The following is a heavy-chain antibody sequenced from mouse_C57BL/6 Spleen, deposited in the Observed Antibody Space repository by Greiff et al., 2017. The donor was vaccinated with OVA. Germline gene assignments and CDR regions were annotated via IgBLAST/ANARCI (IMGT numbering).Heavy chain of an antibody. CDR1: GYTFTSYW. D-gene: IGHD1-1*01. Sequence: QVQLQQPGAELVMPGASVKLSCKASGYTFTSYWMHWVQQRPGQGLEWIGEIDPSDSYTNYNQKFKGKSTLTVDKSSSTAYMQLSSLTSEDSAVYDCAITTVVAPGFAYWGQGTLVTVSA. CDR3: AITTVVAPGFAY. CDR2: IDPSDSYT. V-gene: IGHV1-69*01. J-gene: IGHJ3*01.